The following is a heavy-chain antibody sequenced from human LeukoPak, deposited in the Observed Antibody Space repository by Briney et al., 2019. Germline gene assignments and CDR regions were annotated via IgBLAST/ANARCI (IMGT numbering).Heavy chain of an antibody. V-gene: IGHV1-2*02. CDR1: GYTFTGYY. J-gene: IGHJ3*02. D-gene: IGHD2-21*02. CDR2: INPDSGGT. Sequence: ASVKVSCKASGYTFTGYYMHWVRQAPGQGLEWMGWINPDSGGTNYAQKFQGRVTMTRDTSISTAYMELNTLRSDDMAVYYCAREGLSYCGGDCYSNAFYIWGQGTMVTVSS. CDR3: AREGLSYCGGDCYSNAFYI.